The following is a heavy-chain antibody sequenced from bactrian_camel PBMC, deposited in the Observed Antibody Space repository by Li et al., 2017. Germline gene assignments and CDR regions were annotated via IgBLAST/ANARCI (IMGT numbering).Heavy chain of an antibody. Sequence: VQLVESGGGSVQAGGSLRLSCAFDAYTPANVRMAWFRQAPGKEREGVASLASDGSSIYANSLKGRFSISKDNARNWLDLQMDSLEPGNTARYYCAVDRRRHGPPSLRPGDYSVWGQGTQVTVS. CDR1: AYTPANVR. CDR2: LASDGSS. J-gene: IGHJ4*01. D-gene: IGHD2*01. CDR3: AVDRRRHGPPSLRPGDYSV. V-gene: IGHV3S53*01.